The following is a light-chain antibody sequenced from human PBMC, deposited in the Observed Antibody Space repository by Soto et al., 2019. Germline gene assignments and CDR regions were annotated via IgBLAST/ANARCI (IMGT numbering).Light chain of an antibody. CDR2: GAS. CDR3: QQYGSSLYT. J-gene: IGKJ2*01. Sequence: EIVLTQSPGTLSLSPGERATLSCRASQSVSSSYIAWYQQKPGQAPRLLIYGASIRATGIPDRFSGSGSGTDFTLTISRLEPEAFAVYYCQQYGSSLYTFGQGTKLEIK. CDR1: QSVSSSY. V-gene: IGKV3-20*01.